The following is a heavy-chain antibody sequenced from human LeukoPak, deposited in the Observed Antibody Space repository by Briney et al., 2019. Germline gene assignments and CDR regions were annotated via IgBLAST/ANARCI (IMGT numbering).Heavy chain of an antibody. CDR1: GGSISGNNYF. V-gene: IGHV4-39*07. J-gene: IGHJ4*02. CDR2: INHSGST. D-gene: IGHD3-10*01. CDR3: ARGRRVLLWFGAGHPFDY. Sequence: PSETLSLTCTVSGGSISGNNYFWGWIRQPPGKGLEWIGEINHSGSTNYNPSLKSRVTISVDTSKNQFSLKLSSVTAADTAVYYCARGRRVLLWFGAGHPFDYWGQGTLVTVSS.